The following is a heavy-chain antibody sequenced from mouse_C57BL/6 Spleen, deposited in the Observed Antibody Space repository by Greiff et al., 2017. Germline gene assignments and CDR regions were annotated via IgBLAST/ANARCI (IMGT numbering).Heavy chain of an antibody. CDR3: ARGGPYSNYFDY. CDR1: GYAFTNYL. CDR2: INPGSGGT. D-gene: IGHD2-5*01. J-gene: IGHJ2*01. V-gene: IGHV1-54*01. Sequence: QVQLQQSGAELVRPGTSVKVSCKASGYAFTNYLIEWVKQRPGQGLEWIGVINPGSGGTNYNEKFKGKATLTADKSSSTAYMQLSSLTSEDSAVYFCARGGPYSNYFDYWGQGTTLTVSS.